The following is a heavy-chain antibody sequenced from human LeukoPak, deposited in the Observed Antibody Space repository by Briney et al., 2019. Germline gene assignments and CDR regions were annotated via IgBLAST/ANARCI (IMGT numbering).Heavy chain of an antibody. Sequence: SVKVSCKASGGTFSSYAISWVRQAPGRGLEWMGGIIPIFGTANYTQKFQGRVTITADESTSTAYMELSSLRSEDTAVYYCARSPVGFGELFAWFDPWGQGTLVTVSS. CDR2: IIPIFGTA. V-gene: IGHV1-69*01. D-gene: IGHD3-10*01. CDR3: ARSPVGFGELFAWFDP. CDR1: GGTFSSYA. J-gene: IGHJ5*02.